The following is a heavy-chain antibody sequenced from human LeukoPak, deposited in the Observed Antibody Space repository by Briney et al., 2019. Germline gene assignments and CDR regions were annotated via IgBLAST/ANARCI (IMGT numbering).Heavy chain of an antibody. J-gene: IGHJ4*02. CDR2: IKDDGRDK. V-gene: IGHV3-7*01. Sequence: PGGSLRLSCAASGFIVSNTYMTWVRQAPGKGLEWVASIKDDGRDKYYVDSVKGRFTVSRDNAKNSAFLQMNSLRAEDTAVYYCARDPGRGFDYWGQGALVTVSS. D-gene: IGHD1-26*01. CDR3: ARDPGRGFDY. CDR1: GFIVSNTY.